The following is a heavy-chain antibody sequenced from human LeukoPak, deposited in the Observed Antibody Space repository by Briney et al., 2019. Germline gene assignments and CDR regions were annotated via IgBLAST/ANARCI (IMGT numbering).Heavy chain of an antibody. J-gene: IGHJ6*04. CDR1: GFTFSSYE. Sequence: PGGSLRLSCAASGFTFSSYEMNWVRQAPGKGLEWVSYISSSGSTIYYADSVKGRFTISRDNAKNSLYPQMNSLRAEDTAVYYCAELGITMIGGVWSKGTTVTISS. V-gene: IGHV3-48*03. CDR3: AELGITMIGGV. D-gene: IGHD3-10*02. CDR2: ISSSGSTI.